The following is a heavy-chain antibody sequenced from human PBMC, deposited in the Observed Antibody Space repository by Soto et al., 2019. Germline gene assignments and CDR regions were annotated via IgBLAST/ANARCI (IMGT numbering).Heavy chain of an antibody. D-gene: IGHD3-22*01. CDR2: IRGKTDGGTT. V-gene: IGHV3-15*07. CDR1: GFTFSSDW. J-gene: IGHJ4*01. Sequence: EVQLVESGGDLVKPGGSLTLACAASGFTFSSDWINWVRQAPGKGLEWVGRIRGKTDGGTTAFAAFVKGRFAISRDDSTNMVFLQMTSLKIDDTAMYYCTADSDVTMSLVRFDFCGHGTRVAFCS. CDR3: TADSDVTMSLVRFDF.